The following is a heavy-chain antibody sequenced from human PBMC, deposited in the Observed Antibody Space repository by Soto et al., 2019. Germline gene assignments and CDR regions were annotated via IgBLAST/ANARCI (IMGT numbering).Heavy chain of an antibody. D-gene: IGHD3-3*01. Sequence: PGGSLRLSCAASGFTFSSYAMSWVRQAPGKGLEWVSAISGSGGSTYYADSVKGRFTISRDNSKNTLYLQMNSLRAEDTAVYYYAKPATYYDFWSGYYRAPYYYYGMDVWGQGTRVTVS. CDR3: AKPATYYDFWSGYYRAPYYYYGMDV. CDR1: GFTFSSYA. CDR2: ISGSGGST. V-gene: IGHV3-23*01. J-gene: IGHJ6*02.